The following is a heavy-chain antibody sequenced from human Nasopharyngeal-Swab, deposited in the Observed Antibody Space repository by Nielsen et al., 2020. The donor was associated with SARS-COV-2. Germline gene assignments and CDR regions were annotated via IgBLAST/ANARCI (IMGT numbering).Heavy chain of an antibody. D-gene: IGHD2-15*01. V-gene: IGHV3-64*02. J-gene: IGHJ6*02. CDR1: GFALSDYT. CDR3: AREDIDSAGGMDV. Sequence: GGSLRLSCAASGFALSDYTMNWVRQAPGKGLEYVSAISNSGRSAYYADSVKGRFTISRDNSKNTLFLQMGSLRTEDMAVYHCAREDIDSAGGMDVWGQGTTVTVSS. CDR2: ISNSGRSA.